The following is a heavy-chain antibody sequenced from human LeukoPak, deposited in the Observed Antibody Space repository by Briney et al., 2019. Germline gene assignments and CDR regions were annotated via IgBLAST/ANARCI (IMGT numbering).Heavy chain of an antibody. CDR2: IYTSGST. V-gene: IGHV4-4*07. CDR3: ARDGRQYCGGDCYPA. CDR1: GGSISSYY. D-gene: IGHD2-21*01. Sequence: RTSETLSLTCTVSGGSISSYYWSWIRQPAWKGLEWIGRIYTSGSTNYNPSLKSRVTMSVDTSKNQFSLKLSSVTAADTAVYYCARDGRQYCGGDCYPAWGQGTLVTVSS. J-gene: IGHJ4*02.